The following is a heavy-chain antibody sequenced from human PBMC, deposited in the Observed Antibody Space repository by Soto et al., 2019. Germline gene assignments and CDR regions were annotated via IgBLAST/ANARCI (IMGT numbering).Heavy chain of an antibody. D-gene: IGHD2-2*01. CDR2: INHSGST. J-gene: IGHJ6*02. CDR3: ARERGYCSSTSGPAPAGYYYYGMDV. CDR1: RGSFSGYY. Sequence: SETLSLTGAVYRGSFSGYYWSWIRQPPGNGLEWTGEINHSGSTNHTPSLKSRVTISVDTSKNQFCLKQSSVTHAYTAVYYCARERGYCSSTSGPAPAGYYYYGMDVWGQGTTVTVSS. V-gene: IGHV4-34*01.